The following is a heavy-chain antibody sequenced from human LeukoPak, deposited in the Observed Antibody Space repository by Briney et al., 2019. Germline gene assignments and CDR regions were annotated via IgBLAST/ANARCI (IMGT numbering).Heavy chain of an antibody. J-gene: IGHJ4*02. V-gene: IGHV3-11*06. CDR3: ARVYSYGFSSIDY. Sequence: KPGGSLRLSCAASGFTFSDYYMSWIRQAPGKGLEWVSSISSSSSYIYHADSVKGRFTISRDNAKNSLYLQMNSLRAEDTAVYYCARVYSYGFSSIDYWGQGALVTVSS. CDR2: ISSSSSYI. D-gene: IGHD5-18*01. CDR1: GFTFSDYY.